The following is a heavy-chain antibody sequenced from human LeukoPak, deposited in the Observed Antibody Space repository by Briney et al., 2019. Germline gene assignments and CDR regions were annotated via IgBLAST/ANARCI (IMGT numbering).Heavy chain of an antibody. Sequence: PGGSLRLSCAASGFTFSSHWMHWARQAPGKGPVWVSRINGDETSTAYADSVKGRFTISRDNAKNTLYLQMNSLRAEDTAVYYCARGGDYYDSSGYFWRPAEIDYWGQGTLVTVSS. CDR1: GFTFSSHW. V-gene: IGHV3-74*01. CDR3: ARGGDYYDSSGYFWRPAEIDY. D-gene: IGHD3-22*01. J-gene: IGHJ4*02. CDR2: INGDETST.